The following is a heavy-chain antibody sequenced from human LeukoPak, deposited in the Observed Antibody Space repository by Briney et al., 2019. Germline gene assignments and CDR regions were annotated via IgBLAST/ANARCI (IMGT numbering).Heavy chain of an antibody. J-gene: IGHJ5*02. CDR1: GFTFSSYA. CDR2: ISGSGGST. CDR3: ARTPRSGPEVPFDP. V-gene: IGHV3-23*01. Sequence: PGGSLRLSCAASGFTFSSYAMSWVRQAPGKGLEWVSAISGSGGSTYYADSVKGRFIVSRDNSQNTLYLQMHGLRAEDTAVYYCARTPRSGPEVPFDPWGQGTLVVVSS. D-gene: IGHD6-19*01.